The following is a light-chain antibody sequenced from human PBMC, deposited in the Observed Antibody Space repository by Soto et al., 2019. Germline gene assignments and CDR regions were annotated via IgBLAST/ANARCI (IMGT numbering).Light chain of an antibody. CDR2: GNI. V-gene: IGLV2-8*01. J-gene: IGLJ2*01. CDR1: SSDVGGYEY. CDR3: QSYDRSLSSPI. Sequence: QSALTQPPSASGSPGQSVTISCTGSSSDVGGYEYVSWYQQHPGKAPKLLIYGNINRPSGVPDRFSGSKSGTSASLAITGLQADDEADYYCQSYDRSLSSPIFGGGTKLTVL.